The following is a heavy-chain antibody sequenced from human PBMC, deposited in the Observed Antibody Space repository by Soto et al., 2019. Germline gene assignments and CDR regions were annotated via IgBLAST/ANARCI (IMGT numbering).Heavy chain of an antibody. CDR3: AREPEDGVPGDF. J-gene: IGHJ4*02. CDR2: IIVSHGRP. Sequence: QVQLVQSGAEVKEPGASVKVSCKASGYTFTSHTIHWARQAPGQGLEWMGWIIVSHGRPRIAPHFQGRVTLTTDTSATTAYMELNSPTSEDTAVYFCAREPEDGVPGDFWGQGTLVVVSS. D-gene: IGHD3-3*01. CDR1: GYTFTSHT. V-gene: IGHV1-3*01.